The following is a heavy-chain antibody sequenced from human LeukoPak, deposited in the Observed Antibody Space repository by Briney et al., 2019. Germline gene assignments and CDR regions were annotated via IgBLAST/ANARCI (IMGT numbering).Heavy chain of an antibody. V-gene: IGHV3-23*01. Sequence: GGSLRLSCAASGFTFSSRDMSWVRQAPGKGLEWVSGIRSGGGSSFYADSVKGRFTISRDNPKNTLYLQMNSLRAEDTAVYYCAKGPPFSSSWYFDYWAQGTLVTVSS. J-gene: IGHJ4*02. CDR3: AKGPPFSSSWYFDY. D-gene: IGHD6-13*01. CDR2: IRSGGGSS. CDR1: GFTFSSRD.